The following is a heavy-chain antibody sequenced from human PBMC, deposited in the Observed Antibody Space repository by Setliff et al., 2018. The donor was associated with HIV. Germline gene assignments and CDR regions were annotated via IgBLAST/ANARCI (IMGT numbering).Heavy chain of an antibody. J-gene: IGHJ3*02. CDR3: ARDQGNPPSRGDI. V-gene: IGHV4-34*01. CDR2: INYSGDT. CDR1: GGSFPAYY. Sequence: SETLSLTCAVYGGSFPAYYWNWVRQPPGKGLEWIGEINYSGDTTYNPSLKSRVNMFIDTSKNHFSLNLDSVTAADTAVYFRARDQGNPPSRGDIWGQGTMVTVSS.